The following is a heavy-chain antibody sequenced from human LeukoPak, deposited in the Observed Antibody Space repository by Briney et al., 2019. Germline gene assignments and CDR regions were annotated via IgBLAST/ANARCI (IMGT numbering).Heavy chain of an antibody. CDR2: ISGSGGST. D-gene: IGHD3-3*01. V-gene: IGHV3-23*01. CDR1: GFPLSSYA. Sequence: GGSLRLSCAASGFPLSSYAMSWVRQAPGKGLEWVSAISGSGGSTYYADSVKGRFTISRDNSKNTLYLQMNSLRAEDTAVYYCAKDPYYDFWSGYYFVNYMDVWGKGTTVTVSS. J-gene: IGHJ6*03. CDR3: AKDPYYDFWSGYYFVNYMDV.